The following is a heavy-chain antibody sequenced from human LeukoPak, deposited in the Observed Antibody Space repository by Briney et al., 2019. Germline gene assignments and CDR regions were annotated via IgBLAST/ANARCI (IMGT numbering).Heavy chain of an antibody. CDR1: GFTFSSYA. V-gene: IGHV3-23*01. J-gene: IGHJ4*02. CDR3: ARDSSYPFDY. CDR2: ISGSGRST. Sequence: GGSLRLSCAASGFTFSSYAMTWVRQAPGKGLEWVSTISGSGRSTYYADSVKGRFTISRDNSKNTLYLQMNSLRAEDTAVYYCARDSSYPFDYWGQGTLVTVSS. D-gene: IGHD5-12*01.